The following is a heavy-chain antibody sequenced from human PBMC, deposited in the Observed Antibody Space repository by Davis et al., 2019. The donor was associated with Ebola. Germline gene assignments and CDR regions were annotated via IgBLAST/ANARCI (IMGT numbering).Heavy chain of an antibody. CDR3: ARDRESYDFWSGYFDY. CDR2: IKQDGSEK. CDR1: GFTFSSYW. V-gene: IGHV3-7*03. J-gene: IGHJ4*02. Sequence: GESLKIPCAASGFTFSSYWMHWVRQAPGKGLEWVANIKQDGSEKYYVDSVKGRFTISRDNAKNSLYLQMNSLRAEDTAVYYCARDRESYDFWSGYFDYWGQGTLVTVSS. D-gene: IGHD3-3*01.